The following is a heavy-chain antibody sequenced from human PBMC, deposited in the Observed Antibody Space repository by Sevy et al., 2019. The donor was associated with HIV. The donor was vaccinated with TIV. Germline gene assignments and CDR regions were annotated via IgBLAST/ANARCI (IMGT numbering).Heavy chain of an antibody. CDR1: GFTFSSYA. Sequence: GGSLRLSCAASGFTFSSYAMSWVRQAPGKGLEWVPAISGSGGSTYYADSVKGRFTISRDNSKNTLYLQMNSLRAEDTALYYCAKDGTGYDILTGVYYFDYWGQGTLVTVSS. D-gene: IGHD3-9*01. CDR3: AKDGTGYDILTGVYYFDY. J-gene: IGHJ4*02. CDR2: ISGSGGST. V-gene: IGHV3-23*01.